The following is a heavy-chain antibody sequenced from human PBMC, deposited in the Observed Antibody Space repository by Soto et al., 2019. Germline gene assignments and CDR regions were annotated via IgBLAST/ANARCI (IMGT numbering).Heavy chain of an antibody. J-gene: IGHJ4*02. Sequence: GGSLRLSCAASGFTFSSYAISWVRQAPGKGLEWVSAISGSGGSTYYADSVKGRFTISRDNSKNTLYLQMNSLRAEDTAVYYCAKSEWLLQGPNFDYWGQGTLVTVSS. CDR3: AKSEWLLQGPNFDY. CDR2: ISGSGGST. CDR1: GFTFSSYA. D-gene: IGHD3-22*01. V-gene: IGHV3-23*01.